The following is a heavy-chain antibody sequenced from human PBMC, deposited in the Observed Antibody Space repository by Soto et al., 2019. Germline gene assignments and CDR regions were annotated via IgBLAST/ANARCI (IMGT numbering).Heavy chain of an antibody. Sequence: GGSLRLSCAASGFTFSSYGMHWVRQAPGKGLEWVAVIWYDGSNKYYADSVKGRFTISRDNSKNTLYLQMNSLRAEDTAVYYCARDVASIAVAGTYDYWGQGTLVTVSS. D-gene: IGHD6-19*01. CDR3: ARDVASIAVAGTYDY. CDR1: GFTFSSYG. V-gene: IGHV3-33*01. J-gene: IGHJ4*02. CDR2: IWYDGSNK.